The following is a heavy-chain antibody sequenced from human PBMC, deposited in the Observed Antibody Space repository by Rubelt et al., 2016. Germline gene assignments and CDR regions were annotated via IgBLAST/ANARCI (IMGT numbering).Heavy chain of an antibody. Sequence: DSVKGRFTISRDNSKNTLYLQMNSLRVEDTADYYCARTGARYYFDYWGQGTLVTVSA. V-gene: IGHV3-30*01. J-gene: IGHJ4*02. CDR3: ARTGARYYFDY. D-gene: IGHD1-1*01.